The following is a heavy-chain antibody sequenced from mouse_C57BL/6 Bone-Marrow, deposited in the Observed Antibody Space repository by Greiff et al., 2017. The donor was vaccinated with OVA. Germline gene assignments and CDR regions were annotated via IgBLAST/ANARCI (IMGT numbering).Heavy chain of an antibody. Sequence: VQLQQPGAELVKPGASVKLSCKASGYTFTSYWMQWVKQRPGQGLEWIGEIDPSDSYTNYNQKFKGKATLTVDTSSSTAYMQLSSLTSEDSAVYYCVYYYGSSFYAMDYWGQGTSVTVSS. CDR1: GYTFTSYW. D-gene: IGHD1-1*01. CDR3: VYYYGSSFYAMDY. J-gene: IGHJ4*01. V-gene: IGHV1-50*01. CDR2: IDPSDSYT.